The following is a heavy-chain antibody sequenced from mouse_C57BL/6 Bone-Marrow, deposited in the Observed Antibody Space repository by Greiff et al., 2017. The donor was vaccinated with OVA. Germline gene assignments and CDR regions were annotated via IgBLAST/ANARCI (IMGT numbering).Heavy chain of an antibody. J-gene: IGHJ3*01. CDR2: INPYNGGT. Sequence: VQLQQSGPVLVKPGASVKMSSKASGYTFTDYYMNWVKQSHGKSLEWIGVINPYNGGTSYNQKFKGKATLTVDKSSSTAYMELNSLTSEDSAVYYCARFLEAPWFAYWGQGTLVTVSA. CDR3: ARFLEAPWFAY. CDR1: GYTFTDYY. V-gene: IGHV1-19*01.